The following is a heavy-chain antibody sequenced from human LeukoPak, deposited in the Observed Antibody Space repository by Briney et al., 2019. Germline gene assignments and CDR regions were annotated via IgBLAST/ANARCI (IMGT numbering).Heavy chain of an antibody. J-gene: IGHJ4*02. D-gene: IGHD4/OR15-4a*01. CDR2: TCYGGRT. CDR3: ARRSSWGLWIDY. Sequence: SETLSLTCTVSAGSINTYYWSWIRQPPGKGLEWIGYTCYGGRTNYNPSLKNRVTISQDPSKNQFSLNLRSVTAADTAVYYCARRSSWGLWIDYWGQGTLVTVSS. V-gene: IGHV4-59*12. CDR1: AGSINTYY.